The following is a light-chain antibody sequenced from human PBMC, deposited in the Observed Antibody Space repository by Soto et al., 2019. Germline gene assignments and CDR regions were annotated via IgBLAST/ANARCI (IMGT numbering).Light chain of an antibody. CDR1: QSVSSN. J-gene: IGKJ1*01. CDR2: GAS. CDR3: QQYDSSPRT. V-gene: IGKV3-20*01. Sequence: EIVMTQSAATVSVSPGERATLSCRASQSVSSNLAWYQQKPGQAPKLLSSGASSRAADIPDRFSGSGSGTDFTLTINRLEPEDFAVYYRQQYDSSPRTFGQGTKVDIK.